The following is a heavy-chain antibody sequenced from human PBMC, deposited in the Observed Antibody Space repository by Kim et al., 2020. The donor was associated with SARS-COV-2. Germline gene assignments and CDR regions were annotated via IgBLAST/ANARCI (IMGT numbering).Heavy chain of an antibody. J-gene: IGHJ4*02. CDR2: ISAYNGNT. CDR3: ARDRRGPVVVITSYFDY. CDR1: GYTFTSYG. D-gene: IGHD3-22*01. Sequence: ASVKVSCKASGYTFTSYGISWVRQAPGQGLEWMGWISAYNGNTNYAQKLQGRVTMTTDTSTSTAYMELRSLRSDDTAGYYCARDRRGPVVVITSYFDYWGQGTLVTASS. V-gene: IGHV1-18*01.